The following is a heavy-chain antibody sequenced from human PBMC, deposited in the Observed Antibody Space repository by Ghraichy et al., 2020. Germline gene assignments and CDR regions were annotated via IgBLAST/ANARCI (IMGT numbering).Heavy chain of an antibody. CDR3: ARVGDDNWGTYRYTCNN. CDR2: ISSRSNTV. CDR1: GFDFSTYS. V-gene: IGHV3-48*02. J-gene: IGHJ4*02. D-gene: IGHD3-16*02. Sequence: GGSLRLSCAASGFDFSTYSMNWVRQAPGRGLEWISYISSRSNTVYYADSVKGRFTISRDNAKKTLYLQMNSLRDEDTAVYYCARVGDDNWGTYRYTCNNWGQGTLVTVSS.